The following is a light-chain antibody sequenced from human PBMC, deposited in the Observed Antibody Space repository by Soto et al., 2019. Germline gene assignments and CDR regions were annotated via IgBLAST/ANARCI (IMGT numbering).Light chain of an antibody. CDR3: CSYAGSSTVV. Sequence: QSALTQPASVSGSPGQSITISCTGTSSDVGSYNLVSWYQQHPGKAPKLMSYEGSKRPSGVSDRFSGSKSGNTASLTISGLQAEDEADYYCCSYAGSSTVVFGGGTKLPVL. CDR1: SSDVGSYNL. CDR2: EGS. J-gene: IGLJ2*01. V-gene: IGLV2-23*01.